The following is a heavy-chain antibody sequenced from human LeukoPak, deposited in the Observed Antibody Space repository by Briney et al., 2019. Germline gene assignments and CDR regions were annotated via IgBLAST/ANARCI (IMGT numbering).Heavy chain of an antibody. CDR3: ARERSGYDCQY. CDR2: ISYDGSGK. V-gene: IGHV3-30*04. Sequence: GGSLRLSCAPSGFSLSSFAMHWVRQPQGKGLEWVALISYDGSGKYYADSVNGRFTISRDNSKNTLYLQMNSLRAEDTAVYYCARERSGYDCQYWGRGTLVTVSS. D-gene: IGHD5-12*01. J-gene: IGHJ4*02. CDR1: GFSLSSFA.